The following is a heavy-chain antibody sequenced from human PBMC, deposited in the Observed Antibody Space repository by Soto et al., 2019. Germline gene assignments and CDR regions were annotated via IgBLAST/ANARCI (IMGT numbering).Heavy chain of an antibody. V-gene: IGHV3-66*01. Sequence: GGSLRLSCAASGFTVSSKYMNWVRQAPGKGLEWVSTIYSGGSTYYADSVKGRFTISRDNSKNTLYLQMDSLRAEDTAVYFCARDEAGSYYFDHWGKGTLVTVSS. J-gene: IGHJ4*02. CDR2: IYSGGST. CDR3: ARDEAGSYYFDH. D-gene: IGHD2-15*01. CDR1: GFTVSSKY.